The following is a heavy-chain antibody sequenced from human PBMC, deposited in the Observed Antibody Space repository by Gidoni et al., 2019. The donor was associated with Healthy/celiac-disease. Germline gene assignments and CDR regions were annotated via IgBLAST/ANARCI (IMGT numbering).Heavy chain of an antibody. CDR1: GFTLSSYA. CDR3: AKHSIAARPIWFDP. D-gene: IGHD6-6*01. V-gene: IGHV3-23*01. J-gene: IGHJ5*02. Sequence: EVQLLASAGGLVLPGGSLRLSSAASGFTLSSYAMSWVRLDPGKGLEWVSAISGSGGSTYYADSVKGRFTISRDNSKNTLYLQMNSLRAEDTAVYYCAKHSIAARPIWFDPWGQGTLVTVSS. CDR2: ISGSGGST.